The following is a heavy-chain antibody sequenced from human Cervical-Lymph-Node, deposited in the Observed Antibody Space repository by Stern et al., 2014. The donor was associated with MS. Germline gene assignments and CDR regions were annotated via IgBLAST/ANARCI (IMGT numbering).Heavy chain of an antibody. V-gene: IGHV3-21*02. D-gene: IGHD3-3*01. Sequence: EVQLVESGGGLVKPGGSLRLSCAASGFTFSSYSLHWVRQAPGKGLAWVSCLNGKGRNTFYADSVKGRFTLSRDNNNNLLYLQMNRLRIEELALYYCATSNYYYWRFDDWGQGTLVTVSS. J-gene: IGHJ4*01. CDR1: GFTFSSYS. CDR3: ATSNYYYWRFDD. CDR2: LNGKGRNT.